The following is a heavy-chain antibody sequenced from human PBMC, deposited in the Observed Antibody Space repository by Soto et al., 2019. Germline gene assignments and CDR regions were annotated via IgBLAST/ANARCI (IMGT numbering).Heavy chain of an antibody. D-gene: IGHD4-17*01. CDR3: ARSAYLGDYSWFDP. CDR2: IYYSGST. J-gene: IGHJ5*02. CDR1: GGSISSGGYY. Sequence: QVQLEESGPGLVKPSQTLSLTCTVSGGSISSGGYYWSWIRQHPGKGLEWIGNIYYSGSTYYNPYLKSRVTISVDTSKNQFSLKLSSVTAADTAVYYCARSAYLGDYSWFDPWGQGTLVTVSS. V-gene: IGHV4-31*03.